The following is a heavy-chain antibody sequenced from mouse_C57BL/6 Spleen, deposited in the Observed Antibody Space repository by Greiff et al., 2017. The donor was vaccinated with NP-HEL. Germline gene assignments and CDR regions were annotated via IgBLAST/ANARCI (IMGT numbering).Heavy chain of an antibody. CDR3: AGYGNYAFDY. CDR2: IDPSDSYT. D-gene: IGHD2-1*01. Sequence: QQPGQGLEWIGEIDPSDSYTNYNQKFKGKATLTVDTSSSTAYMQLSSLTSEDSAVYYCAGYGNYAFDYWGQGTTLTVSS. V-gene: IGHV1-50*01. J-gene: IGHJ2*01.